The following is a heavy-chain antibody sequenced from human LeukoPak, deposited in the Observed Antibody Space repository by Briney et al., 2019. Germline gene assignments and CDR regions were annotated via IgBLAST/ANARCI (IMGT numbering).Heavy chain of an antibody. CDR3: AKEGGAITDYYYYAMDV. CDR2: INPNSGGT. V-gene: IGHV1-2*02. D-gene: IGHD2-21*01. J-gene: IGHJ6*02. Sequence: ASVKVSCKASGYTFTGYYMHWVRQAPGQGLEWMGWINPNSGGTNYAQKFQGRVTMTRDTSISTAYMEVSRVRSDDTAVYYCAKEGGAITDYYYYAMDVWGQGTTVTVSS. CDR1: GYTFTGYY.